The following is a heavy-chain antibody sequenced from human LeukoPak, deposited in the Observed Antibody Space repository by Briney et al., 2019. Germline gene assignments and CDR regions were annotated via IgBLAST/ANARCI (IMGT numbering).Heavy chain of an antibody. J-gene: IGHJ3*02. CDR1: GFTFSSYA. CDR3: ARDDTAMANPHDAFDI. D-gene: IGHD5-18*01. V-gene: IGHV3-30*02. Sequence: GGSLRLSCAASGFTFSSYAMSWVRQAPGKGLEWVAFIRYDGSNKYYADSVKGRFTISRDNAKNSLYLQMNSLRAEDTAVYYCARDDTAMANPHDAFDIWGQGTMVTVSS. CDR2: IRYDGSNK.